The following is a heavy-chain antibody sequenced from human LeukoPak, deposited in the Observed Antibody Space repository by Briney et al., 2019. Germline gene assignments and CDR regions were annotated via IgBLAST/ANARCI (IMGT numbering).Heavy chain of an antibody. D-gene: IGHD3-22*01. CDR1: GFTFDDYG. V-gene: IGHV3-20*04. J-gene: IGHJ3*02. CDR3: ARDPYYYDSSGSIPGYAFDI. CDR2: INWNGGST. Sequence: PGGSLRLSCAASGFTFDDYGMSWVRHAPGKGLEWVSGINWNGGSTGYADSVKGRFTISRDNAKNSLYLQMNSLRAEDTALYYCARDPYYYDSSGSIPGYAFDIWGQGTMVTVSS.